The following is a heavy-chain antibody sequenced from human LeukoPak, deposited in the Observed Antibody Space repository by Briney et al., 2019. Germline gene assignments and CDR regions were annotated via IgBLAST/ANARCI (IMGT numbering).Heavy chain of an antibody. D-gene: IGHD3-22*01. CDR1: GYTFTGYY. Sequence: GASVKVSCKASGYTFTGYYMHWVRQAPGQGLEWMGWINPNSGGTNYAQKFQGRVTMTRDMSTSTVYMELSSLRSEDTAVYYCARTYYYDSSGYYLPIGYWGQGTLVTVSS. V-gene: IGHV1-2*02. CDR2: INPNSGGT. J-gene: IGHJ4*02. CDR3: ARTYYYDSSGYYLPIGY.